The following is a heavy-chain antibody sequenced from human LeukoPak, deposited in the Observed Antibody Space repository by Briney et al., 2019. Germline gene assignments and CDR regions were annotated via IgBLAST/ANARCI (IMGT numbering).Heavy chain of an antibody. V-gene: IGHV3-21*04. J-gene: IGHJ4*02. Sequence: GGSLRLSCAASGFTFSRNSMNWVRQAPGKGLEWVSSISTSSSYIYYADSVKGRFTISRDNARNSLYLQMNSLRAEDTALYYCAKGGRFFDFDYWGQGTLVTVSS. CDR3: AKGGRFFDFDY. D-gene: IGHD3-16*01. CDR1: GFTFSRNS. CDR2: ISTSSSYI.